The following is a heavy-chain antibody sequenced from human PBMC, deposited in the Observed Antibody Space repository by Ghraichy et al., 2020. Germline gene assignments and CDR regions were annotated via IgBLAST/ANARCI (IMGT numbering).Heavy chain of an antibody. D-gene: IGHD1-1*01. Sequence: SETLSLTCTVSGGSISSYYWSWIRQPPGKGLKWIGFIYYSGTTNYNPSLKSRVTISVDTSRNPFSLRLSSVTAADTAVYYCARVAPWNGVSSTPDYYMDVWGKGTTVTVSS. CDR1: GGSISSYY. J-gene: IGHJ6*03. CDR2: IYYSGTT. V-gene: IGHV4-59*01. CDR3: ARVAPWNGVSSTPDYYMDV.